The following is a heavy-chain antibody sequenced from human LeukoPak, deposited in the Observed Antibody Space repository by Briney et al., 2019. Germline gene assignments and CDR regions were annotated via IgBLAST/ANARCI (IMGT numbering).Heavy chain of an antibody. D-gene: IGHD6-13*01. CDR1: GFTFSSYS. J-gene: IGHJ4*02. CDR2: ISSSSSYI. Sequence: PGGSLRPSCAASGFTFSSYSMNWVRQAPGKGLEWVSSISSSSSYIYYADSVKGRFTISRDNAKNSLYLQMNSLRAEDTAVYYCARDPGIAAAGTVGYFDSWGQGILVTVSS. V-gene: IGHV3-21*01. CDR3: ARDPGIAAAGTVGYFDS.